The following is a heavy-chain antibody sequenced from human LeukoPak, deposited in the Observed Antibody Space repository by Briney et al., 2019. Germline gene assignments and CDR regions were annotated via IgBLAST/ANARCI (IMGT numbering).Heavy chain of an antibody. Sequence: SETLSLTCAVSGGSFSGYYWSWIRQPPGKGLEWIGEINHSGSTNYNPSLKSRVTISVDTSKNQFSLKLSSVTAADTAVYYCARVRYYDSSGSADYWGQGTLVTVSS. D-gene: IGHD3-22*01. CDR2: INHSGST. CDR3: ARVRYYDSSGSADY. V-gene: IGHV4-34*01. J-gene: IGHJ4*02. CDR1: GGSFSGYY.